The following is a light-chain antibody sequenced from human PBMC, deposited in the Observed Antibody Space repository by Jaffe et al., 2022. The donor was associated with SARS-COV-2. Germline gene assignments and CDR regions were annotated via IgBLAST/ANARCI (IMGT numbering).Light chain of an antibody. J-gene: IGKJ2*01. CDR1: QSVSSNY. V-gene: IGKV3-20*01. Sequence: ETVLTQSPGTLSLSPGERATLSCRASQSVSSNYLAWYQQKPGQAPRLLIYGTSSRAIGIPDRFSGSGSGTDFTLTISRLEPEDFAVYYCQQYGSSLYTFGQGTKLEIK. CDR3: QQYGSSLYT. CDR2: GTS.